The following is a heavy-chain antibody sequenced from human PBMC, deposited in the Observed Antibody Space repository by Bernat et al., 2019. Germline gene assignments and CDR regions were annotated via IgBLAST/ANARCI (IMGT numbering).Heavy chain of an antibody. D-gene: IGHD5-18*01. CDR3: AKDKRGYSYGQFDY. V-gene: IGHV3-30*18. CDR2: ISYDGSNK. Sequence: QVQLVESGGGVVQPGRSLRLSCAASGFTFSSYGMHWVRQAPGKGLEWVAVISYDGSNKYYADSVKGRFTISRDNSKNTLYLQMNSLRAEDTAVDYCAKDKRGYSYGQFDYWGQGTLVTVSS. CDR1: GFTFSSYG. J-gene: IGHJ4*02.